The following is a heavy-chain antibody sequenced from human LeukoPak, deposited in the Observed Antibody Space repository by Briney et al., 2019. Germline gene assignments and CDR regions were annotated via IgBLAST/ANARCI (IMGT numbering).Heavy chain of an antibody. D-gene: IGHD2-2*01. CDR1: GFTFSSYA. Sequence: GGSLRLSCAASGFTFSSYAMSWVRQAPGKGLEWVSAISGSGGSTYYADSVKGRITISRDNSKNTLYLQMNSLRAEDTAVYHCAKDGNIVVVPAAPNWFDPWGQGTLVTVSS. CDR2: ISGSGGST. CDR3: AKDGNIVVVPAAPNWFDP. V-gene: IGHV3-23*01. J-gene: IGHJ5*02.